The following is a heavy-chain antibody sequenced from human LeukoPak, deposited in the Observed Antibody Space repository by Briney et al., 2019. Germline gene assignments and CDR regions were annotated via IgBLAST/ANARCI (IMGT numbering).Heavy chain of an antibody. CDR3: ARDLEGRVIHGGDAFDI. CDR1: GYTFTDYA. V-gene: IGHV1-3*04. J-gene: IGHJ3*02. CDR2: INTGNGNT. D-gene: IGHD1-1*01. Sequence: GASVKVSCKASGYTFTDYAIHWVRQAPGQRLEWMGWINTGNGNTRYSQRFQDRVTIARDTSASTAYMELSSLRSEDTAVYYCARDLEGRVIHGGDAFDIWGQGTMVTVSS.